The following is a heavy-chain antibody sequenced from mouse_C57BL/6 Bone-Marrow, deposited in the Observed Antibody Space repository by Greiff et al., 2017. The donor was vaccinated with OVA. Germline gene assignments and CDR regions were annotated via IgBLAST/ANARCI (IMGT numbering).Heavy chain of an antibody. Sequence: EVKLMESGPELVKPGASVKIPCKASGYTFTDYNMDWVKQSHGKSLEWIGDINPNNGGTIYNQKFKGKATLTVDKSSSTAYMELRSLTSEDTAVYYCARRIITTVVATSDYYAMDYWGQGTSVTVSS. CDR1: GYTFTDYN. D-gene: IGHD1-1*01. CDR3: ARRIITTVVATSDYYAMDY. J-gene: IGHJ4*01. V-gene: IGHV1-18*01. CDR2: INPNNGGT.